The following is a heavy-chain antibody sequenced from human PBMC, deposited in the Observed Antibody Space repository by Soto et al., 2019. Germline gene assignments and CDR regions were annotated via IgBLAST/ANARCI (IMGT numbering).Heavy chain of an antibody. CDR3: ARDKDRQQLGGNYYYILDV. D-gene: IGHD3-3*02. CDR1: GGTFSTSA. Sequence: QVQLVQSGAEVKKPGSSVKVSCKASGGTFSTSAISWVRQAPGQGLEWVGGIMPVFATPDYAQKFQGRVTITADXPPTTAXXELTSLRTDDTAVYYCARDKDRQQLGGNYYYILDVWGQGTAITVSS. V-gene: IGHV1-69*12. J-gene: IGHJ6*02. CDR2: IMPVFATP.